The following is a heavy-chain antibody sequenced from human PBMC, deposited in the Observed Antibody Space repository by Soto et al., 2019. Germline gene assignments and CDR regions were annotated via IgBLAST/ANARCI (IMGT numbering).Heavy chain of an antibody. Sequence: GPSVKVSCKASGGTFSSYAISWVRQAPGQGLEWMGGIIPIFGTANYAQKFQGRVTITADESTSTAYMELSSLRSEDTAVYYCARDRGGLDYYYYGMDVWGQGTTVTVSS. CDR3: ARDRGGLDYYYYGMDV. CDR1: GGTFSSYA. CDR2: IIPIFGTA. V-gene: IGHV1-69*13. D-gene: IGHD3-16*01. J-gene: IGHJ6*02.